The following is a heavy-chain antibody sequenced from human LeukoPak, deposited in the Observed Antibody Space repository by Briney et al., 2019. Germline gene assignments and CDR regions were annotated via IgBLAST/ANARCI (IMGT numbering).Heavy chain of an antibody. V-gene: IGHV1-2*02. CDR2: INPNGGGT. J-gene: IGHJ5*02. D-gene: IGHD3-22*01. Sequence: GASVKVSRKASGYTFTGYYMHWVRQAPGQGLEWMGWINPNGGGTNYAQKFQGRVTMTRDTSISTAYMELSRLRSDDTAVYYCAREGFDDDSSGYGFDPWGQGTLVTVSS. CDR3: AREGFDDDSSGYGFDP. CDR1: GYTFTGYY.